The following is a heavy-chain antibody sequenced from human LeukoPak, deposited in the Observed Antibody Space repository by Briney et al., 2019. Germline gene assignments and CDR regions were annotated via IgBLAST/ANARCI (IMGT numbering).Heavy chain of an antibody. J-gene: IGHJ4*02. CDR1: GFTFSSYA. CDR3: ARTEREPHYFDY. Sequence: GRSLRLSCAASGFTFSSYAMHWVRQAPGKGLEWVAVISYDGSNKYYADSVKGRFTISRDNSKNTLYLQMNSLRAEDTAVYYCARTEREPHYFDYWGQGTLVTVSS. V-gene: IGHV3-30-3*01. CDR2: ISYDGSNK. D-gene: IGHD1-1*01.